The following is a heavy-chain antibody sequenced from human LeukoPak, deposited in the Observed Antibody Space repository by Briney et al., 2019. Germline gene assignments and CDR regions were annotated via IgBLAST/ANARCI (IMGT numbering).Heavy chain of an antibody. V-gene: IGHV1-24*01. D-gene: IGHD3-10*01. Sequence: ASVKVSCKVSGYILTELSMHWVRQAPGKGLEWMGGFDPEDGETIYAQKFQGRVTMTEDTSTDTAYMELSSLRSEDTAVYYCATEPITMVRGVTSFDPWGQGTLVTVSS. CDR1: GYILTELS. CDR3: ATEPITMVRGVTSFDP. J-gene: IGHJ5*02. CDR2: FDPEDGET.